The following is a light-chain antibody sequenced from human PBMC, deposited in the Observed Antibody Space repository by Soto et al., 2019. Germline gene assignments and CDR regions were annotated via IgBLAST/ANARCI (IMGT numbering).Light chain of an antibody. Sequence: QSALTQPRSVSGSPGQSGTISCTGTSSDVGGYNYVSWYQQHPGKAPKLMLYDVTKRPSGVPDRFSGSKYGNTASLTISGLQAEDEADYYCCSYAGSYTLVFGGGTKLTVL. CDR2: DVT. CDR3: CSYAGSYTLV. V-gene: IGLV2-11*01. CDR1: SSDVGGYNY. J-gene: IGLJ3*02.